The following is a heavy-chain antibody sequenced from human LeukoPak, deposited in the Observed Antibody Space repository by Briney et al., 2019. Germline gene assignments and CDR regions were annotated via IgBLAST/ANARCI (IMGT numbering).Heavy chain of an antibody. CDR2: ISYDGSNK. Sequence: PGGSLRLSCAASGFTFSSYGMHWVRQAPGKGLEWVAVISYDGSNKYYADSVKGRFTVSRGNAKNTLYLQVNNLRAEDTAVYYCARGPNSNWSGLDFWGQGTLLTVSS. CDR3: ARGPNSNWSGLDF. V-gene: IGHV3-30*03. J-gene: IGHJ4*02. D-gene: IGHD6-6*01. CDR1: GFTFSSYG.